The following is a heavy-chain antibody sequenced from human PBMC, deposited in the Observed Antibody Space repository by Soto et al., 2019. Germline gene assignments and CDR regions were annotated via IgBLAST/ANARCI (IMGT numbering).Heavy chain of an antibody. CDR2: ISYDGSNK. Sequence: QVQLVESGGGVVQPGRSLRLSCAASRFTFSSYGMHWVRQAPGKGLEWVAAISYDGSNKNYADSVKGRFTISRDNSKTTLSLRMTGLRGADTAVYHCAKGLVGYVFGVQDYHSGMDVWGQGTTVSVSS. CDR3: AKGLVGYVFGVQDYHSGMDV. CDR1: RFTFSSYG. D-gene: IGHD2-8*02. J-gene: IGHJ6*02. V-gene: IGHV3-30*18.